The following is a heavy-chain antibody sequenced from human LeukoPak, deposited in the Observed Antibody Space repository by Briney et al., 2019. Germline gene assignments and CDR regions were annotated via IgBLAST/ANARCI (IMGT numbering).Heavy chain of an antibody. Sequence: PGGSLRLSCAASGFTFSSYSMTWVRQAPGKGLEWVSSISSSSSYIYYADSVKGRFTISRDNAKNSLYLQMNSLRAEDTAVYYCARGPLSYSSGWSTYYFDYWGQGTLVTVSS. J-gene: IGHJ4*02. CDR2: ISSSSSYI. D-gene: IGHD6-19*01. CDR1: GFTFSSYS. V-gene: IGHV3-21*01. CDR3: ARGPLSYSSGWSTYYFDY.